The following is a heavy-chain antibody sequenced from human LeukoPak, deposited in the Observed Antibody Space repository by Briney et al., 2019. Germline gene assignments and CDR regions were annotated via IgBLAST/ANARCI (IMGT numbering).Heavy chain of an antibody. CDR1: GVSISSNNW. Sequence: SETLSLTCGVSGVSISSNNWWSWVRQPPGKGLEWIGEISHSGTTNSNPSLESRVTISVDKSKNQFSLKLTPVTAADTAVYFCARVTGTTPFDYWGHGTLVTVSS. V-gene: IGHV4/OR15-8*01. J-gene: IGHJ4*01. CDR3: ARVTGTTPFDY. CDR2: ISHSGTT. D-gene: IGHD1-1*01.